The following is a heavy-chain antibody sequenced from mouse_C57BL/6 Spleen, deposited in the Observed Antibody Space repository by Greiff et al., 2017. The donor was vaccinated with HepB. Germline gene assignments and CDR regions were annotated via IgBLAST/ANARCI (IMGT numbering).Heavy chain of an antibody. Sequence: DVQLQESVAELVRPGASVKLSCTASGFNIKNTYMHWVKQRPEQGLEWIGRIDPANGNTKYAPKFQGKATITADTSSNTAYLQLSSLTSEDTAIYYCASLQLRLSFSWFAYWGQGTLVTVSA. D-gene: IGHD3-2*02. CDR2: IDPANGNT. J-gene: IGHJ3*01. CDR1: GFNIKNTY. CDR3: ASLQLRLSFSWFAY. V-gene: IGHV14-3*01.